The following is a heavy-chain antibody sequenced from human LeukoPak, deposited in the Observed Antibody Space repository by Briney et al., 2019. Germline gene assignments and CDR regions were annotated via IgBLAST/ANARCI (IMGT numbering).Heavy chain of an antibody. CDR1: GFTFSSYA. Sequence: GGSLRLSCAASGFTFSSYAMSWVRQAPGKGLEWVSAISGSGGSTYYADSVKGRFTISRDNSKNTLYLQMDSLRAEDTAVYYCAKDQLLVPHAFDIWGQGTMVTVSS. CDR3: AKDQLLVPHAFDI. J-gene: IGHJ3*02. V-gene: IGHV3-23*01. CDR2: ISGSGGST. D-gene: IGHD6-19*01.